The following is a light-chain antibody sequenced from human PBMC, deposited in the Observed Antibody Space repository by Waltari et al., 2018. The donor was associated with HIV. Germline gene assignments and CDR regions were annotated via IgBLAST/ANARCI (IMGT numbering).Light chain of an antibody. V-gene: IGKV3-15*01. Sequence: EIVMTQSPATLSVSPGERATLSCRASQSVGSNLACYRQKAGQAPRPLIYYASTRATGIPARLSGNGSATEFTLTISSLLSEDFAVYYCQQYNNWPPWTFGQGTKVEIK. J-gene: IGKJ1*01. CDR3: QQYNNWPPWT. CDR1: QSVGSN. CDR2: YAS.